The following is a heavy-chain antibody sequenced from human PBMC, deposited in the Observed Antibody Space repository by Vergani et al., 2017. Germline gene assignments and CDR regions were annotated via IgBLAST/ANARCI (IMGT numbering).Heavy chain of an antibody. CDR2: IWYDGSNK. D-gene: IGHD6-6*01. CDR3: ARDPFRIAARRGGFDY. J-gene: IGHJ4*02. V-gene: IGHV3-33*01. Sequence: QVQLVESGGGVVQPGRSLRLSCAASGFTFSSYGMHWVRQAPGKGLEWVAVIWYDGSNKYYADSVKGRFTISRDNSKNTLYLQMNSLRAEDTAVYYCARDPFRIAARRGGFDYWGLGTLVSVSS. CDR1: GFTFSSYG.